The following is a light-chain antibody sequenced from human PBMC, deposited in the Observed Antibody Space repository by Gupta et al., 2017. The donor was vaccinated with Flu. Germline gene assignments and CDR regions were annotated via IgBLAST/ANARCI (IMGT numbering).Light chain of an antibody. CDR3: SLYTSSSTWV. CDR1: SSDVGSYNR. V-gene: IGLV2-18*01. Sequence: SATISSTGTSSDVGSYNRVSWYQQPPGTAHKLMIYEVSNRPAGVPDRFSGSKSGNTASLTISGLQAEDEADYYCSLYTSSSTWVFGGGTKLTVL. J-gene: IGLJ3*02. CDR2: EVS.